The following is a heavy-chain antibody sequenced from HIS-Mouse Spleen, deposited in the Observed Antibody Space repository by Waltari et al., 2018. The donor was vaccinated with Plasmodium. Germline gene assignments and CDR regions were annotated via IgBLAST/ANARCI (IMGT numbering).Heavy chain of an antibody. Sequence: QVQLVQSGAEVKKPGSSVKVSCKASGGTFSSYAISWVRQAPGQGLEWMGRIIPILGIANYAQKVQGRVTITADKSTSTAYMELSSLRSEDTAVYYCARDSIAVAGHWFDPWGQGTLVTVSS. CDR1: GGTFSSYA. V-gene: IGHV1-69*04. CDR3: ARDSIAVAGHWFDP. J-gene: IGHJ5*02. D-gene: IGHD6-19*01. CDR2: IIPILGIA.